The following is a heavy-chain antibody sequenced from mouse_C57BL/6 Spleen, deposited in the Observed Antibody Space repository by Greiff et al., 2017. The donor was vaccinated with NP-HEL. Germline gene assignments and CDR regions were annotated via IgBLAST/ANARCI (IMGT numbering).Heavy chain of an antibody. V-gene: IGHV1-54*01. CDR3: ARREVLRSQRGYFDV. J-gene: IGHJ1*03. D-gene: IGHD1-1*01. Sequence: VQLQQSGAELVRPGTSVKVSCKASGYAFTNYLIEWVKQRPGQGLEWIGVINPGSGGTNYNEKFKGKATLTADKSSSTAYMQLSSLTSEDSAVYFCARREVLRSQRGYFDVWGTGTTVTVSS. CDR2: INPGSGGT. CDR1: GYAFTNYL.